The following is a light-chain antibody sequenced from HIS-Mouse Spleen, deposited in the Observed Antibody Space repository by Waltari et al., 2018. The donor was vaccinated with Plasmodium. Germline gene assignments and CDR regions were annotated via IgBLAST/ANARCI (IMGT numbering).Light chain of an antibody. CDR3: QQSYSTPWT. Sequence: DIQMTQSPSSLSASVADRVTITCRASQSISSYLNWDQQKPGKAPKLLIYAASSLQSGVPSRFSGSGSGTDFTLTISSLQPEDFATYYCQQSYSTPWTFGQGTKVEIK. V-gene: IGKV1-39*01. CDR2: AAS. CDR1: QSISSY. J-gene: IGKJ1*01.